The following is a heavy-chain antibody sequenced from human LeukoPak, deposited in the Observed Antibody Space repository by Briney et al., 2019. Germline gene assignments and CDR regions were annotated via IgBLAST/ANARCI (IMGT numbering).Heavy chain of an antibody. CDR1: GGSISSSSYY. D-gene: IGHD4-17*01. CDR2: IYYSGST. J-gene: IGHJ4*02. V-gene: IGHV4-39*01. Sequence: ASETLSLTCTVSGGSISSSSYYWGWLRQPPGKGLEWIGSIYYSGSTYYNPSLKSRVTISVDTSKNQFSLKLSSVTAADTAVYYCARSRFYGDYPYYFDYWGQGTLDTVSS. CDR3: ARSRFYGDYPYYFDY.